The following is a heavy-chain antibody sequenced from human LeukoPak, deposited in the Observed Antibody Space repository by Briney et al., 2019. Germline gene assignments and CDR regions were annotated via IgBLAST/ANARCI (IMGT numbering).Heavy chain of an antibody. CDR2: INPSGGST. J-gene: IGHJ4*02. CDR3: ARTSPYYDYVWGSYRPYYFDY. CDR1: GYTFTSYY. V-gene: IGHV1-46*01. Sequence: ASVKVSCKASGYTFTSYYMHWVRQAPGQGLEWMGIINPSGGSTSYARKFQGRVTMTRDTSTSTVYMELSSLRSEDTAVYYCARTSPYYDYVWGSYRPYYFDYWGQGTLVTVSS. D-gene: IGHD3-16*02.